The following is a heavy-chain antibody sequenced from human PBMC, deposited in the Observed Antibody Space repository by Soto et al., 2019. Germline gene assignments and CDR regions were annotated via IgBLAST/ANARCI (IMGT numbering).Heavy chain of an antibody. V-gene: IGHV3-53*04. CDR2: IYSGGST. CDR1: GFTVSSNY. D-gene: IGHD1-26*01. Sequence: GESLKISCAASGFTVSSNYMSWVRQAPGKGLEWVSVIYSGGSTYYADSVKGRFTISRHNSKNTLYLQMNSLRAEDTAVYYCARAVGAIYNWFDPWGQGTLVTVSS. J-gene: IGHJ5*02. CDR3: ARAVGAIYNWFDP.